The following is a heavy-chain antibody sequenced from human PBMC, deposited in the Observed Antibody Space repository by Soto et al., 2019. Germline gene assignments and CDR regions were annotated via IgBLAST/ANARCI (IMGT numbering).Heavy chain of an antibody. J-gene: IGHJ6*02. D-gene: IGHD2-15*01. CDR1: GGTFSSYA. CDR2: IIPIFGTA. CDR3: ARGRGAAKVYYYGMDV. V-gene: IGHV1-69*13. Sequence: ASVKVSCKASGGTFSSYAISWVRQAPGQGLEWMGGIIPIFGTANYAQKFQGRVTITADESTSTAYMELSSLRSEDTAVYYCARGRGAAKVYYYGMDVWGQGTTVTVSS.